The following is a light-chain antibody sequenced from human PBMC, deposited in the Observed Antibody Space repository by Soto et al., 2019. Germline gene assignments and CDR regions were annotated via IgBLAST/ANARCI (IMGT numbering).Light chain of an antibody. CDR3: QQYGSSEII. CDR2: DIS. J-gene: IGKJ5*01. Sequence: DIVMTQSPATLSVSPGERATLSCRASQSISINLAWYHQNPCHAPSLLIYDISTRATGIPDRFSGSVSGTDFTLTITRLEPEDFAVFYCQQYGSSEIIFGQGTRLEIK. V-gene: IGKV3D-15*01. CDR1: QSISIN.